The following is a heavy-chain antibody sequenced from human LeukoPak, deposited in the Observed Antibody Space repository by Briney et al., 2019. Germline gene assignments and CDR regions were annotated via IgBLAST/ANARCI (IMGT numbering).Heavy chain of an antibody. D-gene: IGHD6-19*01. CDR2: IYYSGGT. CDR3: ASHSGWSVPDY. CDR1: GGSISSYY. J-gene: IGHJ4*02. Sequence: SETLSLTCTVSGGSISSYYWSWIRQPPGKGLEWIGYIYYSGGTNYNPSLKSRVTISVDTSKNQFSLKLSSVTAADTAVYYCASHSGWSVPDYWGQGTLVTVSS. V-gene: IGHV4-59*08.